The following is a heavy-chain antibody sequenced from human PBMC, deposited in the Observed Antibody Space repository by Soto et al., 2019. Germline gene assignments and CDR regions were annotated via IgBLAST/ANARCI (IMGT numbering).Heavy chain of an antibody. CDR2: VSYSGST. J-gene: IGHJ4*02. CDR1: GGAIGGYY. V-gene: IGHV4-59*01. Sequence: SETLSLTCSLSGGAIGGYYWSWIRQPPGKALEWIGYVSYSGSTDYHPSLKSRVSISIDTSKNQFSLKMISVTAADTAVYYCARESEDLTSNFDYWGQGTLVTVSS. CDR3: ARESEDLTSNFDY.